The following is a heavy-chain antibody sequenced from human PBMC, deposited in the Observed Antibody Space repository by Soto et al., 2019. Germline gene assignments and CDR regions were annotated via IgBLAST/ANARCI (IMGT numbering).Heavy chain of an antibody. CDR2: IIPIFGTT. Sequence: SVQVSCKASGGTFSSYAINCVRQAPGQGLEWMGGIIPIFGTTNSAQKFQGRVTITADESTSTAYMELSSLRSEDTAVYYCARDDSGRGWFDPWGQGTLVTVSS. J-gene: IGHJ5*02. CDR1: GGTFSSYA. D-gene: IGHD5-12*01. CDR3: ARDDSGRGWFDP. V-gene: IGHV1-69*13.